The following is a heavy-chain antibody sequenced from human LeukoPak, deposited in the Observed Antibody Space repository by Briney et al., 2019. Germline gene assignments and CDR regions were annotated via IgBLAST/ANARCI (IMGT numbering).Heavy chain of an antibody. V-gene: IGHV5-51*01. J-gene: IGHJ4*02. CDR1: GYSFTSYW. D-gene: IGHD2-8*01. CDR2: IYPGDSDT. Sequence: GESLKISCKGSGYSFTSYWIGWVRQMPGKGLEWMGIIYPGDSDTRYSPSFQGQVTISADKSISTAYLQWSSLKASDTGMYYCARGELGYCTNGVCVNFDYWGQGTLVTVSS. CDR3: ARGELGYCTNGVCVNFDY.